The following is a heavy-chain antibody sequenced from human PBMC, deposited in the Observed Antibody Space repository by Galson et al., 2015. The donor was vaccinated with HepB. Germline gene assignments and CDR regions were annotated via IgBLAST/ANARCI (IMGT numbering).Heavy chain of an antibody. D-gene: IGHD1-26*01. CDR3: ARVEWELLKFAFDI. Sequence: SVKVSCKASGYTFTGYYMHWVRQAPGQGLEWMGWINPNSGGTNYAQKFQGRVTMTRDTSISTAYMELSRLRSDDTAVYYCARVEWELLKFAFDIWGQGTMVTVSS. CDR2: INPNSGGT. CDR1: GYTFTGYY. J-gene: IGHJ3*02. V-gene: IGHV1-2*02.